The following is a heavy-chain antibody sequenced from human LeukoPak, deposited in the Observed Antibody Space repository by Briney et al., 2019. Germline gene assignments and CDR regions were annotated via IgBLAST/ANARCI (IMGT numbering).Heavy chain of an antibody. CDR3: AKDYGGNAGYFDY. Sequence: GGSLRLSCAASGFTFSNAWMSWVRQAPGKGLEWVGRIKSKTDGGTTDYAAPVKGRFTISRDDSKNTLYLQMNSLRAEDTAIYYCAKDYGGNAGYFDYWGQGTLVTVSS. V-gene: IGHV3-15*01. J-gene: IGHJ4*02. CDR1: GFTFSNAW. CDR2: IKSKTDGGTT. D-gene: IGHD4-23*01.